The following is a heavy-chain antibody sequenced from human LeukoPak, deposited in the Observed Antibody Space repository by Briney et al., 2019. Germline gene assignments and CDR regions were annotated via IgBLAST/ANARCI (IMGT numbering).Heavy chain of an antibody. CDR2: ISYDGSNK. CDR1: GFTFSSYA. Sequence: GGSLRLSCAASGFTFSSYAMHWVRQAPGKGLEWVAVISYDGSNKYYADSVKGRFTISRDHSKNTLYLQMNSLRAEDTAVYYCARAGVGATTLWFDYWGQGTLVTVSS. CDR3: ARAGVGATTLWFDY. D-gene: IGHD1-26*01. V-gene: IGHV3-30-3*01. J-gene: IGHJ4*02.